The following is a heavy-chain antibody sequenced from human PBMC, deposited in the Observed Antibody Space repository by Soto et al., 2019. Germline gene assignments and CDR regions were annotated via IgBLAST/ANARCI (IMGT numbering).Heavy chain of an antibody. V-gene: IGHV1-3*01. D-gene: IGHD6-13*01. J-gene: IGHJ4*02. CDR1: GYTFTSYA. CDR3: ASGDSSSWYWNFDY. CDR2: INAGNGNT. Sequence: QVQLVQSGAEVKKPGASVKVSCKASGYTFTSYAMHWVRQAPGQRLGWMGWINAGNGNTKYSQKFQGRVTITRDTSASTAYMELSSLRSEDTAVYYCASGDSSSWYWNFDYWGQGTLVTVSS.